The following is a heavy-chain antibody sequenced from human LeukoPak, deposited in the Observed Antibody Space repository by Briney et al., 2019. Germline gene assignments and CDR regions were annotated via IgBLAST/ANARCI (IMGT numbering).Heavy chain of an antibody. D-gene: IGHD3-22*01. CDR1: GGSISSYY. J-gene: IGHJ3*02. CDR3: ARGSLYDSSGYWGFDAFDI. V-gene: IGHV4-4*07. CDR2: IYTSGST. Sequence: SETLSLTCTVSGGSISSYYWSWIRQPAGKGLEWIGRIYTSGSTNYNPSLKSRVTISVDTSKNQFSLKLSSVTAADTAVYYCARGSLYDSSGYWGFDAFDIWGQGTMVIVSS.